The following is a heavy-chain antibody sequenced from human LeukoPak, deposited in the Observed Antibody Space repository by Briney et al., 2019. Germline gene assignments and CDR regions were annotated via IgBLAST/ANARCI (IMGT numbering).Heavy chain of an antibody. CDR3: ARLISSSWFLDY. CDR1: GYTFTSYD. D-gene: IGHD6-13*01. J-gene: IGHJ4*02. Sequence: GASVKVCCKASGYTFTSYDINWVRQATGQGLEWMGWMNPNSGNTGYAQKFQGRVTMTRNTSISTAYMELSSLRSEDTAMYYCARLISSSWFLDYWGQGTLVTVSS. CDR2: MNPNSGNT. V-gene: IGHV1-8*01.